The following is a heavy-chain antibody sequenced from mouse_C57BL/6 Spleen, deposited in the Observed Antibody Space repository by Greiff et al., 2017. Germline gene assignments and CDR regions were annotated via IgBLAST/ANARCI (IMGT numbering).Heavy chain of an antibody. CDR3: ARNHPNYYGSSYFDY. Sequence: VKLVESGPGLVQPSQSLSITCTVSGFSLTSYGVHWVRQSPGKGLEWLGVIWSGGSTDYNAAFISRLSISKDNSKSQVFFKMNSLQADDTAIYYCARNHPNYYGSSYFDYWGQGTTLTVSS. CDR2: IWSGGST. V-gene: IGHV2-2*01. CDR1: GFSLTSYG. D-gene: IGHD1-1*01. J-gene: IGHJ2*01.